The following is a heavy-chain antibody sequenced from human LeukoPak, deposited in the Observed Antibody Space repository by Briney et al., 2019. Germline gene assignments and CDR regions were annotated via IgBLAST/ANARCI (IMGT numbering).Heavy chain of an antibody. CDR1: GYSISSDYY. Sequence: SETLSLTCTVSGYSISSDYYWAWIRQPPGRGLEWIGGVYYSGSTYYNPSLKSRVTISADTSKNQFSLKLRSVTAADRAVYYCARQYAGFDYWGQGTLVTVSS. D-gene: IGHD2-2*01. J-gene: IGHJ4*02. CDR2: VYYSGST. V-gene: IGHV4-38-2*02. CDR3: ARQYAGFDY.